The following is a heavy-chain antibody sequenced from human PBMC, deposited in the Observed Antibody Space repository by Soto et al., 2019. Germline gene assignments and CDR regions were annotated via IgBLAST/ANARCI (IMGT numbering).Heavy chain of an antibody. CDR1: GGSFSGYY. CDR2: INHSGST. J-gene: IGHJ5*02. V-gene: IGHV4-34*01. Sequence: SETLSLTCAVYGGSFSGYYWSWIRQPPWKGLEWIGEINHSGSTNYNPSLKSRVTISVDTSKNQFSLKLSSVTAADTAVYYCARGRKWFGELLNWFDPWGRGTLVTVYS. CDR3: ARGRKWFGELLNWFDP. D-gene: IGHD3-10*01.